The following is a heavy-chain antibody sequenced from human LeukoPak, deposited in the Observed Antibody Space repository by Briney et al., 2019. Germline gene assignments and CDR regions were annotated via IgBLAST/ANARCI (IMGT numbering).Heavy chain of an antibody. CDR3: ARGPQPHLKVINYFDY. V-gene: IGHV3-21*01. CDR2: ISSSGTYI. D-gene: IGHD3-16*02. CDR1: GFTFSSYS. J-gene: IGHJ4*02. Sequence: GGSLRLSCAASGFTFSSYSMNWVRQAPGKGLEWVSSISSSGTYIYYADSVKGRFPISRDNAKNSLYLQMNSLRAEDTAVYYCARGPQPHLKVINYFDYWGQGTLVTVSS.